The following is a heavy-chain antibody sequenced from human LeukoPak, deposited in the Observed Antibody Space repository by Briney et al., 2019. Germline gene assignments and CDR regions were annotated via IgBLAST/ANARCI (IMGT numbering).Heavy chain of an antibody. CDR2: LNWNGDNT. CDR3: ARVWAWGSGNYFDY. J-gene: IGHJ4*02. Sequence: SGGSLRLSCAASGFTFEDYGMTWVRQAPGKGLEWVSGLNWNGDNTGYADSVKGRFTISRDNAKHSLYLQVNSLRAEDTAFYYCARVWAWGSGNYFDYWGQGTLVTVSS. V-gene: IGHV3-20*04. D-gene: IGHD7-27*01. CDR1: GFTFEDYG.